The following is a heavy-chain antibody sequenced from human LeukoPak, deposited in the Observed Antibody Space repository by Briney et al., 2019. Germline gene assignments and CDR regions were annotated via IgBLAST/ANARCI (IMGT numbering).Heavy chain of an antibody. CDR3: ARSYYYDSSGYYSTDWYFDL. V-gene: IGHV4-59*01. J-gene: IGHJ2*01. Sequence: SETLSLTCTVSGGSISSYYWSWIRQPPGKGLEWIGYIYYSGSTNYNPSLKSRVTISVDTSKNQFSLKLSSVTAADTAVYYCARSYYYDSSGYYSTDWYFDLRGRGTLVTVSS. CDR1: GGSISSYY. D-gene: IGHD3-22*01. CDR2: IYYSGST.